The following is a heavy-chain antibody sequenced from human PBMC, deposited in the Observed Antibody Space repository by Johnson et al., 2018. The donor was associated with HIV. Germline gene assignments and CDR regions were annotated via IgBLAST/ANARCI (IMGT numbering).Heavy chain of an antibody. CDR2: IKSKTDGGTT. CDR1: GFTFSNAW. Sequence: EVQLVESGGGLVKPGGSLRLSCAASGFTFSNAWMSWVRQAPGKGLEWVGRIKSKTDGGTTDYAAPVKGRFTISRDDSKNTLYLQMNSLKTEDTAVYYWTTDDIAGTDDAFDIWGQGTMVTVSS. D-gene: IGHD1/OR15-1a*01. J-gene: IGHJ3*02. V-gene: IGHV3-15*01. CDR3: TTDDIAGTDDAFDI.